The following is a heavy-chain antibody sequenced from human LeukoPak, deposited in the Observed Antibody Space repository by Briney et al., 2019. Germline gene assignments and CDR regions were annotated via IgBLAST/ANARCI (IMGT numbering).Heavy chain of an antibody. CDR3: ARFPLVNNWNGGRDMQDDI. Sequence: SETLSLTCTVSGGSISSGSYYWSWIRQPAGKGLEWIGRVYSSGSTDYNPSLKSRLSISVDTSKIQFSLRLSSVTVADTAVYYCARFPLVNNWNGGRDMQDDIWGQGTMVTVSS. J-gene: IGHJ3*02. V-gene: IGHV4-61*02. CDR2: VYSSGST. CDR1: GGSISSGSYY. D-gene: IGHD1-1*01.